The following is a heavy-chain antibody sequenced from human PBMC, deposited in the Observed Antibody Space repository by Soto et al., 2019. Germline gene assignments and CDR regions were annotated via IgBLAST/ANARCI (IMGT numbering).Heavy chain of an antibody. CDR2: ISGSGGST. CDR1: GFTFSTYW. Sequence: PGGSLRLSCVASGFTFSTYWMSWVRQAPGKGLEWVSAISGSGGSTYYADSVKGRFTISRDNSKNTLYPQMNSLRADDTAVYYCAKVMVKNWFDPWGQGTLVTVSS. D-gene: IGHD5-18*01. J-gene: IGHJ5*02. V-gene: IGHV3-23*01. CDR3: AKVMVKNWFDP.